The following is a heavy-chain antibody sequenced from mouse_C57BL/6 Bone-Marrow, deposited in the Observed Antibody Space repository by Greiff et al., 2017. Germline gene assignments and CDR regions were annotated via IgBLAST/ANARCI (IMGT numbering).Heavy chain of an antibody. CDR1: GYTFTDYE. V-gene: IGHV1-15*01. CDR2: IDPETGGT. Sequence: VQLQQSGAELVRPGASVTLSCKASGYTFTDYEMHWVKQTPVHGLEWIGAIDPETGGTAYNQKFKGKAILTADKSSSTAYMELRSLTSEDSAVYYCTTDGSSPWYCDVWGTGTTVTVSS. D-gene: IGHD1-1*01. J-gene: IGHJ1*03. CDR3: TTDGSSPWYCDV.